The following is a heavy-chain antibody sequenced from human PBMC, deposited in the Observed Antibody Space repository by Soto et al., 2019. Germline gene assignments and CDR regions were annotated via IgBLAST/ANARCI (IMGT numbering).Heavy chain of an antibody. CDR2: VIPLFGTP. D-gene: IGHD3-10*01. V-gene: IGHV1-69*01. CDR3: ARDRDDYGSGNYYNRIDF. Sequence: QVQLVQSGAEVKKPGSSVKVSCKASGGIFSTYAISWLRQAPGQGLEWMGGVIPLFGTPKYAQRFQGRVTITAEEPTSPAYMELSRLRSEDTAVYYCARDRDDYGSGNYYNRIDFWGQGTLVTVSS. CDR1: GGIFSTYA. J-gene: IGHJ4*02.